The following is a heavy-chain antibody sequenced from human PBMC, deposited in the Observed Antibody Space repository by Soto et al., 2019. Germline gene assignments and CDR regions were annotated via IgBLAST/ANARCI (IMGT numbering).Heavy chain of an antibody. D-gene: IGHD3-22*01. V-gene: IGHV3-21*01. CDR2: ISSSSSYI. Sequence: KPGGSLRLSCAASGFTFSSYSMNWVRQAPGKGLEWVSSISSSSSYIYYADSVKGRFTISRDNAKNSLYLQMNSLRAEDTAVYYCARDPTRGIDYYDSSGYQKWFDPWGQGTLVTVSS. J-gene: IGHJ5*02. CDR3: ARDPTRGIDYYDSSGYQKWFDP. CDR1: GFTFSSYS.